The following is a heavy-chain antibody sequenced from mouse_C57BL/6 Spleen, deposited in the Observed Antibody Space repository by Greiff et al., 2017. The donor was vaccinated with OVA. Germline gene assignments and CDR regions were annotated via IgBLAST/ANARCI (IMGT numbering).Heavy chain of an antibody. CDR3: ASHSSGYVPFAY. D-gene: IGHD3-2*02. V-gene: IGHV3-6*01. CDR2: ISYDGSN. J-gene: IGHJ3*01. CDR1: GYSITSGYY. Sequence: ESGPGLVKPSQSLSLTCSVTGYSITSGYYWNWIRQFPGNKLEWMGYISYDGSNNYNPSLKNRISITRDTSKNQFFLKLNSVTTEDTATYYCASHSSGYVPFAYWGQGTLVTVSA.